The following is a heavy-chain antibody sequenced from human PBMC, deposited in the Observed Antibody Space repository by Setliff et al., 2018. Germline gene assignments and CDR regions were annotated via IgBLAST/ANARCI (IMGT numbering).Heavy chain of an antibody. CDR1: GDSISSGDYF. D-gene: IGHD1-26*01. CDR2: IYHSGSA. V-gene: IGHV4-30-4*08. CDR3: AREVGTSTSSDAFDV. J-gene: IGHJ3*01. Sequence: SETLSLTCTVSGDSISSGDYFWSWIRQPPGKGLEWIAYIYHSGSAYYNPSLKSRVTMPVDTSKNQFSLHLTSVTAADTAVYYCAREVGTSTSSDAFDVWGQGMMVTVS.